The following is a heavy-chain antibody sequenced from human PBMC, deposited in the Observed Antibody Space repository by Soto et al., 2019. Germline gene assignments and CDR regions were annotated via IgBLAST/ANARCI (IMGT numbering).Heavy chain of an antibody. CDR2: ISYSGAT. CDR1: GSSISGYH. V-gene: IGHV4-59*08. J-gene: IGHJ4*02. Sequence: SETLSVTCTLSGSSISGYHWSWIRQFPWKGLECLGYISYSGATNYNPSLKSRVTMSVDTSKNQFSLQLNSVTAADPAVYYCARAFVIDWYTYYFDKWGQGSLV. CDR3: ARAFVIDWYTYYFDK. D-gene: IGHD3-9*01.